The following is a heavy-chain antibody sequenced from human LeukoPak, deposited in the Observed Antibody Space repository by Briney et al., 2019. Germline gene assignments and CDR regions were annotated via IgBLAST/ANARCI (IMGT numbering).Heavy chain of an antibody. CDR1: GFTFSSYW. V-gene: IGHV3-7*01. D-gene: IGHD1-26*01. CDR3: ARDKRVGATILDY. CDR2: IKQDGSEI. J-gene: IGHJ4*02. Sequence: GGSLRLSCAASGFTFSSYWMSWVRQAPGKGLEWVANIKQDGSEIYYVDSVKGRFTISRDNAKSSLSLQMNSLTAEDTAVYYCARDKRVGATILDYWGQGTLVTVSS.